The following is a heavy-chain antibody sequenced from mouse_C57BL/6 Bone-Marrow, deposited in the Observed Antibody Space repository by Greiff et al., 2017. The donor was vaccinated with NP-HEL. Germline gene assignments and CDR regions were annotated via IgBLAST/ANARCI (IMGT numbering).Heavy chain of an antibody. J-gene: IGHJ1*03. CDR2: IDPSDSYT. D-gene: IGHD2-2*01. V-gene: IGHV1-59*01. CDR3: AREGYGYDDLWYFDV. Sequence: QVHVKQPGAELVRPGTSVKLSCKASGYTFTSYWMHWVKQRPGQGLEWIGVIDPSDSYTNYNQTFKGKATLTVDTSSSTAYMQLSSLTSEDSAVYYCAREGYGYDDLWYFDVWGTGTTVTVSS. CDR1: GYTFTSYW.